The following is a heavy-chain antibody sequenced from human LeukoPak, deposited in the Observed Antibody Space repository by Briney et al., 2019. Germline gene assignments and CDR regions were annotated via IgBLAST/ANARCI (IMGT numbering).Heavy chain of an antibody. D-gene: IGHD3-22*01. CDR1: GDSVRSDTYY. Sequence: SSETLSLTCTVSGDSVRSDTYYWSWIRQPPGKGLEWIGFVYYSGRTNYNASLKSRVTMSVDTSKNQFSLMLRSVTAADTAVYYCVRETTTEYYDSSGYYRQTEVFDAWGQGTMVTVSS. J-gene: IGHJ3*01. V-gene: IGHV4-61*01. CDR2: VYYSGRT. CDR3: VRETTTEYYDSSGYYRQTEVFDA.